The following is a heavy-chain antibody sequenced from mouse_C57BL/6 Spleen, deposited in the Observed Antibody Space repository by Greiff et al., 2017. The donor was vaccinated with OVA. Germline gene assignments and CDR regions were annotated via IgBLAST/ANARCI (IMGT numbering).Heavy chain of an antibody. V-gene: IGHV1-55*01. Sequence: QVQLQQPGAELVKPGASVKMSCKASGYTFTSYWITWVKQRPGQGLEWIGDIYPGSGSTNYNEKLKSKATLTVDTSSSTAYMQLSSLTSEDSAVYYGARAKDYEVYFGYWGQGTTLTVSA. CDR1: GYTFTSYW. J-gene: IGHJ2*01. CDR3: ARAKDYEVYFGY. CDR2: IYPGSGST. D-gene: IGHD2-4*01.